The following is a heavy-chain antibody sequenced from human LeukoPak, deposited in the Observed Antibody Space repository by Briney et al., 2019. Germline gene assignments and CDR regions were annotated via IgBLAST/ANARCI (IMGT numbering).Heavy chain of an antibody. Sequence: PSETLSLTCTVSGGFISSNYWSWIRQPPGRGLEWIGYIYYSGSTNYNPSLKSRVTISVDTSRTQFSLKLSSVTAADTAVYYCARAGDGSGFHYYYYGLDVWGQGTTVTVSS. CDR2: IYYSGST. D-gene: IGHD2-15*01. J-gene: IGHJ6*02. CDR3: ARAGDGSGFHYYYYGLDV. V-gene: IGHV4-59*01. CDR1: GGFISSNY.